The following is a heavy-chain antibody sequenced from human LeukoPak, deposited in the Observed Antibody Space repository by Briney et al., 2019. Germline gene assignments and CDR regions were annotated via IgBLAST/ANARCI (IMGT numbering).Heavy chain of an antibody. D-gene: IGHD5-18*01. CDR2: IDPNSGAT. Sequence: ASVKVSCKASGYTFTGYFIHWVRQAPGQGLEWMGCIDPNSGATNYAQKFQGRVTLTRDTSISTAYMELSSLRSDDTAVYYCARDVPGYSSNFDYWGQGTLVTVSS. CDR1: GYTFTGYF. CDR3: ARDVPGYSSNFDY. V-gene: IGHV1-2*02. J-gene: IGHJ4*02.